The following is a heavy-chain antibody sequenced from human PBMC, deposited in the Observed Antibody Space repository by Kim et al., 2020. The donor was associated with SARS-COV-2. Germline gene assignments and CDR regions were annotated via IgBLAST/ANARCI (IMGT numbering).Heavy chain of an antibody. CDR3: ASSFPSDGDFDY. V-gene: IGHV1-2*02. J-gene: IGHJ4*02. Sequence: NYAQKFQGRVTMTRDTSISTAYMELSRLRSDDTAVYYCASSFPSDGDFDYWGQGTLVTVSS.